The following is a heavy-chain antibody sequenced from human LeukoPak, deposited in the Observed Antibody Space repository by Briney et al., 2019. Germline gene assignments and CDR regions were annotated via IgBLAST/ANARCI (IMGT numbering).Heavy chain of an antibody. Sequence: SETLSLTCTVSGGSISSYYWSWIRQPPGKGLEWIGYIYYSGSTNYNPSLKSRVTISVDTSKNQFSLKLSSVTAADTAVYYCARHGKISEQQLASHYYYGMDVWGQGTTVTVSS. CDR1: GGSISSYY. J-gene: IGHJ6*02. V-gene: IGHV4-59*08. CDR3: ARHGKISEQQLASHYYYGMDV. D-gene: IGHD6-13*01. CDR2: IYYSGST.